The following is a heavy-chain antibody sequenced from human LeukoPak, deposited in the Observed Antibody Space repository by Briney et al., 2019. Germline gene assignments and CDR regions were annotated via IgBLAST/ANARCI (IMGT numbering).Heavy chain of an antibody. CDR3: ARDIMSYYFDY. Sequence: GGSLRLSCAASGFTFSSYRMNWVRQAPGKGLEWVSSISSSSSYIYYADSVKGRFTISRDNAKNSLFLQMNSLGAEDTAVYYCARDIMSYYFDYWGQGTLVTVSS. CDR1: GFTFSSYR. D-gene: IGHD1-14*01. V-gene: IGHV3-21*01. CDR2: ISSSSSYI. J-gene: IGHJ4*02.